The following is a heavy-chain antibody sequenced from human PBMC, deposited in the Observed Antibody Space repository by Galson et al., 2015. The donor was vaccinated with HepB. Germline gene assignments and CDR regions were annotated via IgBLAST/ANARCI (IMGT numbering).Heavy chain of an antibody. CDR3: ARGGYSYGSLVEDMDV. V-gene: IGHV1-2*02. J-gene: IGHJ6*03. CDR2: INPNSGGT. Sequence: SVKVSCKASGYTFTGYYMHWVRQAPGQGLEWMGWINPNSGGTNYAQKFQGRVTMTRDTSISTAYMELSRLRSDDTAVYYCARGGYSYGSLVEDMDVWGKGTTVTVSS. D-gene: IGHD5-18*01. CDR1: GYTFTGYY.